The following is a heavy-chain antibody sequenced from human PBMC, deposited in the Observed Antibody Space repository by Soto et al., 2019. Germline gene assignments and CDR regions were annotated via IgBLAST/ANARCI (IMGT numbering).Heavy chain of an antibody. CDR1: GGSISSGGYY. Sequence: SETLSLTCTVSGGSISSGGYYWSWIRQHPVKVLEFICYIFYXGXXXXXXSLXXXXTXSLXXFKXXXSXTXXXXXAADTAVYYCARSVDPWGQGTLVTGSS. V-gene: IGHV4-31*03. J-gene: IGHJ5*02. CDR2: IFYXGXX. CDR3: ARSVDP.